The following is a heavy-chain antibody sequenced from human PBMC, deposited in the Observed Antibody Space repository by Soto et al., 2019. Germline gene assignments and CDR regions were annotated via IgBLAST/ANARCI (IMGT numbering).Heavy chain of an antibody. CDR2: INHSGST. D-gene: IGHD2-15*01. J-gene: IGHJ5*02. V-gene: IGHV4-34*01. Sequence: SETRSLSCAVYGVSFRCYDWSLLRPPPGKGLEWIGEINHSGSTNYNPSLKSRVTISVDTSKNQFSLKLSSVTAADTAVYYCARGMMNSCSGGSCYSVPCFDPWGQGTLVTVSS. CDR3: ARGMMNSCSGGSCYSVPCFDP. CDR1: GVSFRCYD.